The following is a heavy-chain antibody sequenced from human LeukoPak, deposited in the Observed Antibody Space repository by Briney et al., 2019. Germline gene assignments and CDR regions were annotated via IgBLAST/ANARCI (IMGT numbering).Heavy chain of an antibody. Sequence: GGSLRLSCAASGFTFSSYEMNWVRQAPGKGLEGVSYISSSGSTIYYADSVKGRFTISRDNAKNSLYLQMNSLRAEDTAVYYCARDLLDSGYDLRYFDYWGQGTLVTVSS. CDR1: GFTFSSYE. J-gene: IGHJ4*02. V-gene: IGHV3-48*03. CDR3: ARDLLDSGYDLRYFDY. D-gene: IGHD5-12*01. CDR2: ISSSGSTI.